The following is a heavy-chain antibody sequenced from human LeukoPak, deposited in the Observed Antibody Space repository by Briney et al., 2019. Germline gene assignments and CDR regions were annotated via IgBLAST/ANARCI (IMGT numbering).Heavy chain of an antibody. Sequence: GGSLRLSCAASGFTFRSYVMSWVRQAPGKGLEWVAVISYDGSNKYYADSVKGRFTISRDNSKNTLYLQMNSLRAEDTAVYYCAKDLGYFDYWGQGTLVTVSS. D-gene: IGHD3-16*01. CDR3: AKDLGYFDY. CDR1: GFTFRSYV. J-gene: IGHJ4*02. V-gene: IGHV3-30*18. CDR2: ISYDGSNK.